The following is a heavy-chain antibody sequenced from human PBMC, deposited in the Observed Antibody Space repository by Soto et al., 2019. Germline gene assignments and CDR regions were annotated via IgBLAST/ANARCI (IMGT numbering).Heavy chain of an antibody. D-gene: IGHD4-17*01. CDR3: ANSPSDYGDYLWSYYYMDV. CDR2: INPSGGST. J-gene: IGHJ6*03. Sequence: ASVKVSCKASGYTFTSYYMHWVRQAPGQGLEWMGIINPSGGSTSYAQKFQGRVTMTRDTSTGTVYMELSSLGSEDTAGYYCANSPSDYGDYLWSYYYMDVWGKGTTVTVSS. V-gene: IGHV1-46*03. CDR1: GYTFTSYY.